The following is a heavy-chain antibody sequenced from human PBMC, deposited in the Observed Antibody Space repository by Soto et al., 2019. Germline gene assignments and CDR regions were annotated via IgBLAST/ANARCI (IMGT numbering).Heavy chain of an antibody. CDR2: MSHRGST. J-gene: IGHJ6*02. CDR1: GDSISRNSYY. D-gene: IGHD2-8*01. CDR3: ARHEGEYASPSSALDV. Sequence: QVQLEESGPRLVKPSETLSLTCTVSGDSISRNSYYWGWIRQSSGKGLEWIGSMSHRGSTHYNPSLNTRVAISVDTSKNHFSLRLTSVTAADTAVYFCARHEGEYASPSSALDVWGQGTTVTVSS. V-gene: IGHV4-39*01.